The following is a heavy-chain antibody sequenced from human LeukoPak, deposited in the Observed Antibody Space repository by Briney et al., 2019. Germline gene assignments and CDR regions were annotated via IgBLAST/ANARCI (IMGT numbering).Heavy chain of an antibody. Sequence: GGSLRLSCAASGFTFSSYGTHWVRQAPGKGLEWVAFIRYDGSNKYYADSVKGRFTISRDNSKNTLYLQMNSLRAEDTAVYYCAKDATKQWLVLNLDYWGQGTLVTVSS. CDR1: GFTFSSYG. CDR3: AKDATKQWLVLNLDY. CDR2: IRYDGSNK. D-gene: IGHD6-19*01. V-gene: IGHV3-30*02. J-gene: IGHJ4*02.